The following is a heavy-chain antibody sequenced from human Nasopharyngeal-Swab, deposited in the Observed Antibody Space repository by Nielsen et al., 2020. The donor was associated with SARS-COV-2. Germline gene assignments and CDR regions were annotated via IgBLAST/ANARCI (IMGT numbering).Heavy chain of an antibody. Sequence: ASVKVSCKVSGYTITELSMHWVQQAPGKGLEWMGGFDPEDGETIYAQKFQGRVTMTEDTSTDTAYMELSSLRSEDTAVYYCATGPAVADQYYYYYGMDVWGQGTTVTVSS. CDR1: GYTITELS. CDR2: FDPEDGET. V-gene: IGHV1-24*01. J-gene: IGHJ6*02. D-gene: IGHD6-19*01. CDR3: ATGPAVADQYYYYYGMDV.